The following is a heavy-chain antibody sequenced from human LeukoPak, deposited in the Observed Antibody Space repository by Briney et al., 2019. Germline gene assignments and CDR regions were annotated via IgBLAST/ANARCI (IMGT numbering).Heavy chain of an antibody. CDR1: GFTFSSYA. D-gene: IGHD3-9*01. CDR3: ARDLKRNTIFLPHGY. J-gene: IGHJ4*02. V-gene: IGHV3-30*04. Sequence: PGRSLRLSCAASGFTFSSYAMHWVRQAPGKGREWVAVISYDGSNKCYADSVKGRFTISRDNSKNTLYLQMNSLRAEDTAVYYCARDLKRNTIFLPHGYWGQGTLVTVSS. CDR2: ISYDGSNK.